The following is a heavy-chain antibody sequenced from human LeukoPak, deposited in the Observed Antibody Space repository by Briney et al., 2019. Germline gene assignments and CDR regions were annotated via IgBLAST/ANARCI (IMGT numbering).Heavy chain of an antibody. D-gene: IGHD6-19*01. CDR1: GFTFSSYG. CDR3: AILGSGWYVDY. V-gene: IGHV3-7*01. Sequence: GGSLRLSCAASGFTFSSYGMHWVRQAPGKGLEWVANIKQDGSEKYYVDSVRGRFTISRDNAKNSLYLQMNSLRAEDTAVYYCAILGSGWYVDYWGQGTLVTVSS. J-gene: IGHJ4*02. CDR2: IKQDGSEK.